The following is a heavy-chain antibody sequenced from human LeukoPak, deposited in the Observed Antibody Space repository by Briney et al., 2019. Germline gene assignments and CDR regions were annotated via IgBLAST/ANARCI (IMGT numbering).Heavy chain of an antibody. Sequence: PGGSLRLSCASAGFNSSSYGMHWLRQAPGKRLEREAFIRYHRSNKYYADSVKRRFTITRDNYKNTLYLEMKSLRAKDTAVYYCAKGGGYEAQYYYYYLDVWGKGTTVTISS. J-gene: IGHJ6*03. CDR2: IRYHRSNK. V-gene: IGHV3-30*02. D-gene: IGHD5-12*01. CDR1: GFNSSSYG. CDR3: AKGGGYEAQYYYYYLDV.